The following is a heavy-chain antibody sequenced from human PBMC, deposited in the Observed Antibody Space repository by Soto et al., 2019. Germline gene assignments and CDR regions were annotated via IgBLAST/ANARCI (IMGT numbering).Heavy chain of an antibody. CDR2: LYNHGKT. D-gene: IGHD1-1*01. CDR3: ARLTEAERH. J-gene: IGHJ4*02. V-gene: IGHV3-53*01. Sequence: GGSLRLFCVVSGFIVSSSHMIWVRQAPGKGLEGVSILYNHGKTNYVDSVKGRFTITRDNSKNTVYLQMNSLRVEDTAVYYCARLTEAERHWGQGALVTVSS. CDR1: GFIVSSSH.